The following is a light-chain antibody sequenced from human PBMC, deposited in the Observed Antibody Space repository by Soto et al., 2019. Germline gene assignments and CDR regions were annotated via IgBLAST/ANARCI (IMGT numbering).Light chain of an antibody. CDR1: SCNIGAGYD. V-gene: IGLV1-40*01. J-gene: IGLJ1*01. CDR2: GNS. CDR3: QSYDSTLSGSYV. Sequence: QSALAQPPSVSGAPGQRVTISCTGSSCNIGAGYDVHWYQQLPGTAPKLLIYGNSNRPSGVPDRFSGSKSGTSASLAITGLQAEDEADYYCQSYDSTLSGSYVFGTGTKVTVL.